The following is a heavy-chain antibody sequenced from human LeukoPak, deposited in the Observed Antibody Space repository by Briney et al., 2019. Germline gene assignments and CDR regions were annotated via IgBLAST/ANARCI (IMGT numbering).Heavy chain of an antibody. V-gene: IGHV3-21*01. CDR3: ARDDPRWGTSGDY. CDR2: ISSTSTYI. J-gene: IGHJ4*02. D-gene: IGHD7-27*01. Sequence: GGSLRLSCLASGFTFSAYTMNWVRHAQGKGLERVSFISSTSTYIYYADSLKGRFTISRDNAKNSLYLQMNSLRAEDTAVYYCARDDPRWGTSGDYWGQGTLVTVSS. CDR1: GFTFSAYT.